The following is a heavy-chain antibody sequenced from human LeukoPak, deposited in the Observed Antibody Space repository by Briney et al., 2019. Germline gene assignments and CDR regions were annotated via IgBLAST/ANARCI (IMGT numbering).Heavy chain of an antibody. Sequence: GGSLRLSCAASGFTFSSYGMHWVRQAPGKGLEWVAVISYDGSNKYYADSVKGRFTISRDNSKNTLYLQMNSLRAEDTAVYYCAKELGVVVVPLYYWGQGTLVTVSS. J-gene: IGHJ4*02. V-gene: IGHV3-30*18. CDR1: GFTFSSYG. CDR3: AKELGVVVVPLYY. CDR2: ISYDGSNK. D-gene: IGHD2-2*01.